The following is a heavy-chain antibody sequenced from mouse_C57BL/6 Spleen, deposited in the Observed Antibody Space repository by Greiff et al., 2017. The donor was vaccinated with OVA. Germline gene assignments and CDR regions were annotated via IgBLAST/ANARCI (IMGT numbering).Heavy chain of an antibody. CDR1: GYSFTSYY. CDR2: IYPGRGNT. Sequence: VQLQQSGPELVKPGASVKISCKASGYSFTSYYIHWVKQRPGQGLEWIGWIYPGRGNTKYNEKFKGKATLTADTSSSTAYMQLSSLTSEDSAVYYCARLTGEDYWGQGATLTVSS. CDR3: ARLTGEDY. V-gene: IGHV1-66*01. J-gene: IGHJ2*01. D-gene: IGHD4-1*01.